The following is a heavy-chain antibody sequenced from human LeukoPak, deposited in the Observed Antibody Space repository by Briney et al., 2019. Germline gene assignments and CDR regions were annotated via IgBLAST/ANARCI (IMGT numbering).Heavy chain of an antibody. D-gene: IGHD2-2*01. CDR1: GGSISSGGYY. V-gene: IGHV4-30-2*01. CDR3: ARGYCSSSSCPDFDY. Sequence: SETLSLTCTVSGGSISSGGYYWSWIRQPPGKGLEWIGYIYHSGSTYYNPSLKSRVTISIDTSKNQLSLRLSSVTAADTAVYYCARGYCSSSSCPDFDYWGQGTLVTVSS. J-gene: IGHJ4*02. CDR2: IYHSGST.